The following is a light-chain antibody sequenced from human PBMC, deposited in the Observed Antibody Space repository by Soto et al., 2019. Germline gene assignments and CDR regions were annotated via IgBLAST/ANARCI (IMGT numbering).Light chain of an antibody. CDR2: AAS. CDR1: QSISSY. J-gene: IGKJ1*01. V-gene: IGKV1-39*01. CDR3: QQSYSTLGT. Sequence: DIQMTQSPSSLSASVGDRVTITCRASQSISSYLNWYQQKPGKAPKLLIYAASSLQSGVPSRFSGSVSGTDFTLTISSLQPEDFATYYCQQSYSTLGTFGQGTKVQLK.